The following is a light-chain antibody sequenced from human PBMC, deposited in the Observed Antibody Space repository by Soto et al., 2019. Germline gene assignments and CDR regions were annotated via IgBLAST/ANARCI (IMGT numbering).Light chain of an antibody. CDR3: QQYGSSPLFT. J-gene: IGKJ3*01. Sequence: EIVMTQSPVTLSVSPGERATPSCRASQSVSSNVAWYQQKPGQAPRLLIYQTSARATGIPDRFSGSGSGTDFTLTISRLEPEDFAVYYCQQYGSSPLFTFGPGTKVDIK. CDR2: QTS. CDR1: QSVSSN. V-gene: IGKV3-20*01.